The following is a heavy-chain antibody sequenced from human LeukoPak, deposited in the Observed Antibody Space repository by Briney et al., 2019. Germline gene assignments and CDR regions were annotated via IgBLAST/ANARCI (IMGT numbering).Heavy chain of an antibody. D-gene: IGHD5-12*01. CDR3: AGYSGYEDYYYYMDV. CDR1: GGTFSSYA. J-gene: IGHJ6*03. Sequence: GASVKVSCKASGGTFSSYAISWVRQASGQGLEWMGGIIPIFGTANYAQKFQGRVTITTDESTSTAYMELSSLRSEDTAVYYCAGYSGYEDYYYYMDVWGKGTTVTVSS. CDR2: IIPIFGTA. V-gene: IGHV1-69*05.